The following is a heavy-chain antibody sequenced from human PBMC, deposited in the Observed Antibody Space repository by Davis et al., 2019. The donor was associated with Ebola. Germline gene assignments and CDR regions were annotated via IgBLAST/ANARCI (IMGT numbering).Heavy chain of an antibody. V-gene: IGHV4-61*09. J-gene: IGHJ4*02. D-gene: IGHD2-2*01. Sequence: LRLSCTVSGGSISTGSYFWSWIRQPVGKGLEWLGHIYSSGHIYASGSSKYNPSLKSRVTISADTPKNQFSLKLTSVTAADTAVYYCARGDCSGTSCADSWGQGTLVTVSS. CDR3: ARGDCSGTSCADS. CDR1: GGSISTGSYF. CDR2: IYSSGHIYASGSS.